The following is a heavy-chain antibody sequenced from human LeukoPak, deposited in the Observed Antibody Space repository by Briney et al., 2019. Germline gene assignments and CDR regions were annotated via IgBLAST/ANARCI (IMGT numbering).Heavy chain of an antibody. D-gene: IGHD4-17*01. CDR1: GFTFSSYV. Sequence: GGSLRLSCAASGFTFSSYVMSWVRQAPGKGLEWVSTISSSGGSTYYADSVMGRLTISRDNSKNTLYLQMNSLRAEDTAIHYCATDYGDYGYFDLWGRGTLVTVSS. CDR3: ATDYGDYGYFDL. V-gene: IGHV3-23*01. J-gene: IGHJ2*01. CDR2: ISSSGGST.